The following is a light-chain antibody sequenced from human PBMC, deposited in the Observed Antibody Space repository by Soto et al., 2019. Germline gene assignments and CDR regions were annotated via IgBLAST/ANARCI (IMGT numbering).Light chain of an antibody. Sequence: QSALTQPASVSGSPGQSITISCTGTSSDVGGYKHVAWYQQHPGKPPKLMIYEVSNRPSGVSNRFSASKSGNTASLTISGLQAEDEADYFCSSYRSGATLVFGGGIKLTVL. J-gene: IGLJ2*01. CDR2: EVS. V-gene: IGLV2-14*01. CDR1: SSDVGGYKH. CDR3: SSYRSGATLV.